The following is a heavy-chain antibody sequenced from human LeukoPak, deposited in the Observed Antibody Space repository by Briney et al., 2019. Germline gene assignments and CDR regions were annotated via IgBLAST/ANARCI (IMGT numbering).Heavy chain of an antibody. V-gene: IGHV4-30-4*01. D-gene: IGHD1-1*01. Sequence: SETLSLTCTVSGGSISSGDYYWSWIRQPPGKGLEWIGYIYYSGSTYYNPSLKSRVTISVDTSKNQFSLKLSSVTAADTAVYYCARAELERRLDVLDYWGQGTLVTVSS. CDR1: GGSISSGDYY. CDR2: IYYSGST. CDR3: ARAELERRLDVLDY. J-gene: IGHJ4*02.